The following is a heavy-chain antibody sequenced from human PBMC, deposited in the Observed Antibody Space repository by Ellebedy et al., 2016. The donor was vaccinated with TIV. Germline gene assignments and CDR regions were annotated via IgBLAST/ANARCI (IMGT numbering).Heavy chain of an antibody. J-gene: IGHJ6*02. CDR2: IIPIFATT. Sequence: SVKVSXKASGGTFSSYTISWVRQAPGQGLEWMGGIIPIFATTNYAQKFQDRVTITADESTSSAYMALSSLRSEDAAVYYCSTSNIVLVPAASQYYHYAMYVWGQGTTVTVSS. CDR1: GGTFSSYT. CDR3: STSNIVLVPAASQYYHYAMYV. V-gene: IGHV1-69*13. D-gene: IGHD2-2*01.